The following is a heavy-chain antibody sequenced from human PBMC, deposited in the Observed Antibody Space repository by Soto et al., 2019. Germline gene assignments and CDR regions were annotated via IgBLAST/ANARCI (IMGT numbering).Heavy chain of an antibody. CDR1: GYTFTNYW. J-gene: IGHJ4*02. CDR3: ARRPGNFFDY. Sequence: GESLKISCKGSGYTFTNYWIGWVRQMPGKGLEWMGIIYPGDSDTTYSPSFQGQVTISADKSIDTAYLQWSSLKASDTAMYYCARRPGNFFDYWGQGTLVTVSS. D-gene: IGHD3-10*01. V-gene: IGHV5-51*01. CDR2: IYPGDSDT.